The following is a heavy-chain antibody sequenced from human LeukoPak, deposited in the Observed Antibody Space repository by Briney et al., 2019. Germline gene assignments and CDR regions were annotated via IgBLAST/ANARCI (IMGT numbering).Heavy chain of an antibody. CDR3: ARKVVPAAMDWFDP. CDR2: ISGSGGST. Sequence: GGSLRLSCAASGFTFSSYAMSWVRQAPGKGLEWVSAISGSGGSTTYADSVKGRFTISRDNSKNTLYLQMNSLRVEDTAIYYCARKVVPAAMDWFDPWGQGTLVTVSS. V-gene: IGHV3-23*01. D-gene: IGHD2-2*01. CDR1: GFTFSSYA. J-gene: IGHJ5*02.